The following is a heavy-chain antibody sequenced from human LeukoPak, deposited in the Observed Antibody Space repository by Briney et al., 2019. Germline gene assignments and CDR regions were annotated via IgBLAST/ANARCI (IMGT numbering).Heavy chain of an antibody. J-gene: IGHJ6*02. Sequence: GGSLRLSCAASGFTFSDYYMSWIRQAPVKGLEWVSSISSSSSYIYYADSVKGRFTISRDNAKNSLYLQMNSLRAEDTAVYYCARDIVVVTANYYYYGMDVWGQGTTVTVSS. CDR1: GFTFSDYY. V-gene: IGHV3-11*06. D-gene: IGHD2-21*02. CDR2: ISSSSSYI. CDR3: ARDIVVVTANYYYYGMDV.